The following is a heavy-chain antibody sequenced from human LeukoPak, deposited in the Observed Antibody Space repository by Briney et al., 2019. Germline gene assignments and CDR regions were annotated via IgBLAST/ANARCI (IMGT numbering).Heavy chain of an antibody. V-gene: IGHV3-23*01. D-gene: IGHD3-9*01. CDR3: AKPTSMGPFFDSFDY. CDR1: GFTFSSYA. J-gene: IGHJ4*02. Sequence: PGGSLRLSCAASGFTFSSYAMNWVRQAPGKGLEWVSAISGSGRSTYYADSVKGRFTISRDNSKNTLYLQMNRLRADDTAVYYCAKPTSMGPFFDSFDYWGQGTLVTVSS. CDR2: ISGSGRST.